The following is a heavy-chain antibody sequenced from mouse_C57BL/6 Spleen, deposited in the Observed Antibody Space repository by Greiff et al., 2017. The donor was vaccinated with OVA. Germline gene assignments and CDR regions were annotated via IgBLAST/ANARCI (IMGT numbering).Heavy chain of an antibody. CDR3: ATYSNYAFAY. D-gene: IGHD2-5*01. CDR1: GYTFTSYW. CDR2: IDPSDSYT. V-gene: IGHV1-69*01. J-gene: IGHJ3*01. Sequence: QVQLQQPGAELVMPGASVKLSCKASGYTFTSYWMHWVKQRPGQGLEWIGEIDPSDSYTNYKPKFKGKSTLTVDKSSSTAYMQLSSLTSEDSAVYYCATYSNYAFAYWGQGTLVTVSA.